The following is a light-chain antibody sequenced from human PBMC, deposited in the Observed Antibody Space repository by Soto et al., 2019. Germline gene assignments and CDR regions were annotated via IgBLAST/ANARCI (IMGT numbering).Light chain of an antibody. J-gene: IGKJ1*01. CDR3: QQDYSTPWT. Sequence: DIVMTQSPDSLAVSLGERATINCKSSQSVLYSSNNKNHLAWYQQKSGQPPKLLIYWPSTRESGVPDRFRGSGAGTDFTITISSVQAEDVAVYYCQQDYSTPWTFGQGTKVEIK. CDR2: WPS. CDR1: QSVLYSSNNKNH. V-gene: IGKV4-1*01.